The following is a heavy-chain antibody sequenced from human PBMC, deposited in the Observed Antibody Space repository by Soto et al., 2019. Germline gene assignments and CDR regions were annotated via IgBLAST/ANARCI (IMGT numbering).Heavy chain of an antibody. CDR3: ARGNHRWIQLWYFDL. Sequence: QVQLVQSGAEVKKPGSSVKVSCKASGVTFSNYPISWVRQAPGQGLEWMGGIIPILGTVNYAQKFQGRVTINADESTSTAYMEMSSLRSEDTAVYYCARGNHRWIQLWYFDLWGRGTLVTVSS. J-gene: IGHJ2*01. V-gene: IGHV1-69*12. D-gene: IGHD5-18*01. CDR1: GVTFSNYP. CDR2: IIPILGTV.